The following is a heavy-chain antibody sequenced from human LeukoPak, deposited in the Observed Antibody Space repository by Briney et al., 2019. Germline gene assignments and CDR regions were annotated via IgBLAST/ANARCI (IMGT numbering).Heavy chain of an antibody. CDR3: ARDLVGDYVPLYYYYYMDV. CDR1: GGSISSYY. Sequence: SETLSLTCTVSGGSISSYYWSWIRQPAGKGLKWIGLIYTSGSTNYNPSLKSRVTMSVDTSKNQFSLKLSSVTAADTAVYYCARDLVGDYVPLYYYYYMDVWAKGTTVTVSS. CDR2: IYTSGST. J-gene: IGHJ6*03. V-gene: IGHV4-4*07. D-gene: IGHD4-17*01.